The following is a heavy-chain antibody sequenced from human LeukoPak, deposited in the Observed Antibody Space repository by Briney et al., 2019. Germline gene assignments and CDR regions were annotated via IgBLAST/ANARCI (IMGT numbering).Heavy chain of an antibody. CDR1: GFTFSSYA. V-gene: IGHV3-64*01. CDR2: ISSDGGSP. J-gene: IGHJ4*02. D-gene: IGHD2-15*01. CDR3: AREYCSGGRCQYYFDY. Sequence: GGSLRLSCAASGFTFSSYAMHWVRQAPGKGLEYVSGISSDGGSPFHVNSVKGRFTISRDNSKDTLYLQMGSLRAEDMAVYYCAREYCSGGRCQYYFDYWGQGTLVTVSS.